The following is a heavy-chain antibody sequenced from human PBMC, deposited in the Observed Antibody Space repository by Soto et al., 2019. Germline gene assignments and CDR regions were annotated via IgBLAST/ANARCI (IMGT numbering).Heavy chain of an antibody. D-gene: IGHD3-9*01. CDR2: IIPIFGTA. CDR3: ARGGLRYFDWLFNYGMDV. J-gene: IGHJ6*02. V-gene: IGHV1-69*01. CDR1: GGTFSSYA. Sequence: QVQLVQSGAEVKKPGSSVKVSCKASGGTFSSYAISWVRQAPGQGLEWMGGIIPIFGTANYAQKFQGRVTITADESTSTAYMELSSLRSEDTAVYYCARGGLRYFDWLFNYGMDVWGQGTTVTVSS.